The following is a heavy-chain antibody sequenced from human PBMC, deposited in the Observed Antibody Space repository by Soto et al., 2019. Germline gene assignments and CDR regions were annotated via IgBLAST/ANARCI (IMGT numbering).Heavy chain of an antibody. CDR1: GFSLSTSGVG. J-gene: IGHJ5*02. V-gene: IGHV2-5*02. CDR3: AHSPGGGYSSGWYRFDP. D-gene: IGHD6-19*01. CDR2: IYWDDDK. Sequence: SGPTLVNPTQTLTLTCTFSGFSLSTSGVGVGWIRQPPGKALEWLALIYWDDDKRYSPSLKSRLTITKDTSKNQVVLTMTNMDPVDTATYYCAHSPGGGYSSGWYRFDPWGQGTLVTVSS.